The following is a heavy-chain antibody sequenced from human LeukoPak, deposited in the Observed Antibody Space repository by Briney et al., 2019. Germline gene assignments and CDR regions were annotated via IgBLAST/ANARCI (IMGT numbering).Heavy chain of an antibody. D-gene: IGHD6-19*01. CDR1: GGSISSGGYY. Sequence: SETLSLTCTVSGGSISSGGYYWSWIRQHPGKGLEWIGYIYYSGSTYYNPSLKSRVTISVDTSKNQFSLKLSSVTAADTAVYYCARGPEYSSGRYKGDLCFDYWGQGTLVTVSS. J-gene: IGHJ4*02. CDR3: ARGPEYSSGRYKGDLCFDY. V-gene: IGHV4-31*03. CDR2: IYYSGST.